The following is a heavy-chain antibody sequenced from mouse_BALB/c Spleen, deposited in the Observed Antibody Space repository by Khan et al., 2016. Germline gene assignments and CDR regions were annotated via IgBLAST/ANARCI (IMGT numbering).Heavy chain of an antibody. D-gene: IGHD1-1*01. J-gene: IGHJ1*01. CDR2: INTYSGES. Sequence: QIQLVQSGPELKKPGKTVKISCKASGYTFTNYGMNWVKQAPGKGLKWMGWINTYSGESTYADDFKGRFAFSLETSANPAYLKINHHNNEDTATYVCARYRYYYGSSRYFDVWGAGTTVTVSS. CDR1: GYTFTNYG. CDR3: ARYRYYYGSSRYFDV. V-gene: IGHV9-3-1*01.